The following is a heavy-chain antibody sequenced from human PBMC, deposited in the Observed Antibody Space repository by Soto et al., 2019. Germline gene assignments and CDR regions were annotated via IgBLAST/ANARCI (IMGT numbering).Heavy chain of an antibody. V-gene: IGHV4-30-2*01. D-gene: IGHD2-15*01. J-gene: IGHJ5*02. CDR3: ARVRTLGYCSCCSGGRRFEP. Sequence: SETLSLTCAVSGGCISSGGYSWSWIRHPPGKGLEWIGYIYHSGSTYYNPSLKSRVTISVDRSKNQFSLKLSSVTAADTAVYYCARVRTLGYCSCCSGGRRFEPWGHGTRVTV. CDR1: GGCISSGGYS. CDR2: IYHSGST.